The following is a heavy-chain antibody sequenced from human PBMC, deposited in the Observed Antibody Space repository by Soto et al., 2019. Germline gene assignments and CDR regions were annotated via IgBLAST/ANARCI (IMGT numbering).Heavy chain of an antibody. J-gene: IGHJ2*01. Sequence: QVQMQESGPGLVKPSETLSLTCTVSGGSISGYYWTWIRQPPGKGLEWIAYIYYSGSTNYNPSLKSRATISMDTSQNQCALRLTSVTAADTAVYYCARQYCASGNCYTYFDLWGRGTLVTVSS. CDR1: GGSISGYY. V-gene: IGHV4-59*08. CDR3: ARQYCASGNCYTYFDL. D-gene: IGHD2-2*02. CDR2: IYYSGST.